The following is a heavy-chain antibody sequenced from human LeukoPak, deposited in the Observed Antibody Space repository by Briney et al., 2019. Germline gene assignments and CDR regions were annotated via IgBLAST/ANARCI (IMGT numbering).Heavy chain of an antibody. J-gene: IGHJ4*02. Sequence: SVKVSCKASGGTFSSYAISWVRQAPGQGLEWMGGIIPIFGTANYAQKFQGRVTITTDESTSTAYMELSSLRSEDTAVYYCASPGRVGSYFDYWGQGTLVTVSS. CDR2: IIPIFGTA. CDR1: GGTFSSYA. V-gene: IGHV1-69*05. CDR3: ASPGRVGSYFDY. D-gene: IGHD3-10*01.